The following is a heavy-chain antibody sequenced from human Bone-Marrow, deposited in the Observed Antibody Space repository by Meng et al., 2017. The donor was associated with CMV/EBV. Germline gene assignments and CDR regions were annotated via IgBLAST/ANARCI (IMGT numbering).Heavy chain of an antibody. CDR3: ARSPEQQPGQDF. V-gene: IGHV3-74*01. Sequence: GGSLRLSCAASGFTFSSYWMHWVRQAPGRGLVWLARVDTFGNIRHYADSVKGRFTISRDNAKNTVYLQMNSLRAEDTAVYYCARSPEQQPGQDFWGQGILVTVYS. CDR1: GFTFSSYW. CDR2: VDTFGNIR. D-gene: IGHD6-13*01. J-gene: IGHJ4*02.